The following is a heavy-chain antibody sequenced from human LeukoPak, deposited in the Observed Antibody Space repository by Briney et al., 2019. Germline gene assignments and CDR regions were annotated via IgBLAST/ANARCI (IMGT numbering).Heavy chain of an antibody. CDR2: IYYTGTT. Sequence: PSETLSLTCTVSDGSISGYHWSWLRQPPGKGLEWIGYIYYTGTTNYNPSLERRVTMSVDTSKNQFSLKLISVTAPDAAVYYCAGHDYYGSGSYRWGQGTLVTVSS. CDR3: AGHDYYGSGSYR. V-gene: IGHV4-59*08. J-gene: IGHJ5*02. D-gene: IGHD3-10*01. CDR1: DGSISGYH.